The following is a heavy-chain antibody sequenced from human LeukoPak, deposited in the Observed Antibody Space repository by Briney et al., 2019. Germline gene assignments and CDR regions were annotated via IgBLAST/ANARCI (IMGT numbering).Heavy chain of an antibody. CDR3: AKGRTNDY. Sequence: PGGSLRLSCAASGFTFSTYAMSWVRQTPERGLEWVSAISDTGGNTFHADSVKGRFTISRDNSKNTLYLQMNSLRAEDTAIYYCAKGRTNDYWGQGTLVTVSS. D-gene: IGHD1/OR15-1a*01. CDR2: ISDTGGNT. J-gene: IGHJ4*02. V-gene: IGHV3-23*01. CDR1: GFTFSTYA.